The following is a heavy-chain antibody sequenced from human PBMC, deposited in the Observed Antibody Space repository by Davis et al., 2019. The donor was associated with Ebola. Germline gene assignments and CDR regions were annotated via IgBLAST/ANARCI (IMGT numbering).Heavy chain of an antibody. CDR3: AKVVVAAALDY. D-gene: IGHD2-15*01. CDR1: GFTVNSNY. CDR2: IYSGGST. Sequence: GESLKISCAAPGFTVNSNYMSWVRQAPGKGVEWVSVIYSGGSTYYADSVKGRFTISRDNSKNTLYLQMNSLRAEDTAVYYCAKVVVAAALDYWGQGTLVTVSS. J-gene: IGHJ4*02. V-gene: IGHV3-53*05.